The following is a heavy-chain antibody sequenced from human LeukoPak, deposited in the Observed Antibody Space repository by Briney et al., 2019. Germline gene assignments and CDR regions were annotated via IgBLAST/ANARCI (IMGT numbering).Heavy chain of an antibody. CDR1: GFTFSSYA. J-gene: IGHJ4*02. CDR2: ISGSDGST. V-gene: IGHV3-23*01. CDR3: AKDVEQYSSPN. D-gene: IGHD6-6*01. Sequence: GGSLRLSCAASGFTFSSYAMSWVRQAPGKGLEWVSSISGSDGSTYYADSVKGRFTISRDNSKNTLYLQMNSLRAEDTAVYYCAKDVEQYSSPNWGQGTLVTVSS.